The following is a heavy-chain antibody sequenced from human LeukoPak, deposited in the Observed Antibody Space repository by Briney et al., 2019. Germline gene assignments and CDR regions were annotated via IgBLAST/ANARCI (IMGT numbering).Heavy chain of an antibody. CDR3: ARQGSSWYYYYYGMDV. V-gene: IGHV4-59*08. CDR1: GGSISSYY. Sequence: PSETLSLTCTVSGGSISSYYWSWIRQPPGKGLEWIGDIYYSGSTNYNPSLKSRVTISVDTSKNQFSLKLSSVTAADTAVYYCARQGSSWYYYYYGMDVWGQGTTVTVSS. CDR2: IYYSGST. J-gene: IGHJ6*02. D-gene: IGHD6-13*01.